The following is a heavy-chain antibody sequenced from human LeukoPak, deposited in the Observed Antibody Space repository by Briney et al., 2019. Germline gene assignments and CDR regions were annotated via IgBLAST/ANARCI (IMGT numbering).Heavy chain of an antibody. CDR3: AKDRGVTTRPRGYFDN. V-gene: IGHV3-48*02. CDR2: ISSTRNTI. J-gene: IGHJ4*02. Sequence: GGSLRLSCAASGFTFNTSSMNWVRQAPGKGLEWVAYISSTRNTIYYADSVKGRFTISRDNAKNSLFLQMNSLGDEDTAVYYCAKDRGVTTRPRGYFDNWGQGTLVTVSS. D-gene: IGHD1-1*01. CDR1: GFTFNTSS.